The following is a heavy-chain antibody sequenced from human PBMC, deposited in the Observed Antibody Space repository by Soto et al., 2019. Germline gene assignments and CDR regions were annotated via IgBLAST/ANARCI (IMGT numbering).Heavy chain of an antibody. CDR2: IWYDGSNK. V-gene: IGHV3-33*01. CDR3: ARDSDYYYSSGYWTPLDY. Sequence: GGSLRLSCAASGFTFSSYGMHWVRQAPGKGLEWVAVIWYDGSNKYYADSVKGRFTISRDNSKNTLFLQMNSLRAEDTAVYYCARDSDYYYSSGYWTPLDYWGQGTLVTVSS. D-gene: IGHD3-22*01. CDR1: GFTFSSYG. J-gene: IGHJ4*02.